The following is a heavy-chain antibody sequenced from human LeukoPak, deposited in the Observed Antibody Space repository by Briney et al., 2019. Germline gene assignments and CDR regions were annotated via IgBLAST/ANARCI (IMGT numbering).Heavy chain of an antibody. CDR2: IYYSGST. CDR3: ARGPTVATIFDY. Sequence: SETLSLTCTVSGGSLSSGDYYWSWLRQPPGKGLEWIGYIYYSGSTYYNPSLKSRVTISVDTSKNQFSLKLSSVTAADTAVYYCARGPTVATIFDYWGQGTLVTVSS. V-gene: IGHV4-30-4*01. D-gene: IGHD5-12*01. J-gene: IGHJ4*02. CDR1: GGSLSSGDYY.